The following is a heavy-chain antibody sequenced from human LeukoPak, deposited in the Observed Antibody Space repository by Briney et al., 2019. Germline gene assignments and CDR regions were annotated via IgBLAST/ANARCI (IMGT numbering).Heavy chain of an antibody. CDR1: GFTFSSYW. CDR2: IKQDGSEK. Sequence: GGSLRLSCAASGFTFSSYWMSWVRQAPGKGLEWVANIKQDGSEKYYVDSVKGRFTISRVNAKNSLYLQMNSLRAEDTAVYYCARDSSGWYRHQKTWGQGTLVTVSS. CDR3: ARDSSGWYRHQKT. V-gene: IGHV3-7*01. D-gene: IGHD6-19*01. J-gene: IGHJ5*02.